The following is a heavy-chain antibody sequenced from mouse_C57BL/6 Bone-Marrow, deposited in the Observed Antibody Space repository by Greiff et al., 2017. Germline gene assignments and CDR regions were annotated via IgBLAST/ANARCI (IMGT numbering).Heavy chain of an antibody. CDR1: GYTFTDYY. D-gene: IGHD2-1*01. CDR3: ARRRGYGNYKYFDV. J-gene: IGHJ1*03. V-gene: IGHV1-76*01. Sequence: QVQLKQSGAELVRPGASVKLSCKASGYTFTDYYINWVKQRPGQGLEWIARIYPGSGNTYYNEKFKGKATLTAEKSSCTAYMQLSSLTSEDSAVYFCARRRGYGNYKYFDVWGTGTTVTVSS. CDR2: IYPGSGNT.